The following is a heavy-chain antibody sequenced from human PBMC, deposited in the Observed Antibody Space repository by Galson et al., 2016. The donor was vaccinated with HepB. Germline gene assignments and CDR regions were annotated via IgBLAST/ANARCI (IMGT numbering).Heavy chain of an antibody. Sequence: SLRLSCAASGFSLRTYGMHWVRQAPGKGLEWVALISNDGNNKYCVDSVKGRFTISRDKSKNTLYLQMNSLRAEDTAVYYCAKDLVAGAVDDGLDVWGQGTTVTVSS. J-gene: IGHJ6*02. CDR1: GFSLRTYG. CDR3: AKDLVAGAVDDGLDV. V-gene: IGHV3-30*18. CDR2: ISNDGNNK. D-gene: IGHD6-19*01.